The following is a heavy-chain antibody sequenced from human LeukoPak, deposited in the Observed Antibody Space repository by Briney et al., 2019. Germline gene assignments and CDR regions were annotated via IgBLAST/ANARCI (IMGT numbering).Heavy chain of an antibody. D-gene: IGHD6-13*01. CDR3: ARGYYSGSRIDY. V-gene: IGHV3-74*01. J-gene: IGHJ4*02. CDR2: INSDGTTT. CDR1: AFTFSSYW. Sequence: GGSLRLSCAASAFTFSSYWMHWVRQGPGKGLVWVARINSDGTTTNYADSVKGRFTISRDNARNTLYLQMNSLTADDAAVYYCARGYYSGSRIDYWGQGTLVTVSS.